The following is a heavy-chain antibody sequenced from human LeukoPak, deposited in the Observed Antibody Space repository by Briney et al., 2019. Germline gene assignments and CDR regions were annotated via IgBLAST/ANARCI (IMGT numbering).Heavy chain of an antibody. CDR1: GYSFTSYW. CDR2: IYPGDSDT. V-gene: IGHV5-51*01. Sequence: GESLKISCKGSGYSFTSYWIGWVRQMPGKGLEWMGIIYPGDSDTRYSPSFQGQVTISADKSISTAYLQWSSLKASDTAMYYCARETRYKAARPGVYYYYYMDVWGKGTTVTVSS. J-gene: IGHJ6*03. CDR3: ARETRYKAARPGVYYYYYMDV. D-gene: IGHD6-6*01.